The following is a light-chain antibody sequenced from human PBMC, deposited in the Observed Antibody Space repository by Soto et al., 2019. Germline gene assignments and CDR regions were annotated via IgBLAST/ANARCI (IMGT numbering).Light chain of an antibody. V-gene: IGKV3D-15*01. J-gene: IGKJ5*01. CDR3: QQYFNSPYMYT. CDR2: EAS. Sequence: EIVMTQSPATLSVSPGERATLSCRAGQSVVRNLAWYQQKPGQAPRLLIYEASSRASGIPDRFSGSGSGKDFTLTISKVEPEDVAVYYCQQYFNSPYMYTFGQGTRLEIK. CDR1: QSVVRN.